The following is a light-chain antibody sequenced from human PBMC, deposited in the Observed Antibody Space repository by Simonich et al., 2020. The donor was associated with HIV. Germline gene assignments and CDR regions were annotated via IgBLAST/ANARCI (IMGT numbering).Light chain of an antibody. Sequence: EIVLTQSPGTLSLSPGERATLSCRASQSVSSSYLAWYQQKPGQAPRLLIYGASSRATGIPDRFSGSGSGTEFTLTISSLQPDDFATYYCQQYNSYWWTFGQGTKVEIK. CDR3: QQYNSYWWT. CDR2: GAS. V-gene: IGKV3-20*01. J-gene: IGKJ1*01. CDR1: QSVSSSY.